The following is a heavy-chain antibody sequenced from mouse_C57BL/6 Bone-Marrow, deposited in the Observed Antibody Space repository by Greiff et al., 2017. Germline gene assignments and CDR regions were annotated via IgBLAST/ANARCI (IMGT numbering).Heavy chain of an antibody. CDR2: IHPNSGST. CDR1: GYTFTSYW. Sequence: VQLQPPGAELVKPGASVKLSCKASGYTFTSYWMHWVKQRPGQGLEWIGMIHPNSGSTNYNEKFKSKATLTVDKSSSTAYMQLSSLTSEDSAVYYCARDGYSWYFDVWGTGTTVTVSS. D-gene: IGHD2-3*01. V-gene: IGHV1-64*01. CDR3: ARDGYSWYFDV. J-gene: IGHJ1*03.